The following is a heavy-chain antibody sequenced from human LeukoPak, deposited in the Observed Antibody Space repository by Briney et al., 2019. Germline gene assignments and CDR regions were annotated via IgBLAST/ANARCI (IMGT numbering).Heavy chain of an antibody. J-gene: IGHJ4*02. CDR2: ISATSTFI. CDR1: GFTFSRHH. CDR3: AREGDGSRYYFDY. V-gene: IGHV3-21*06. Sequence: PGGSLRLSCSASGFTFSRHHMTWVRQAPGKGLEWVSSISATSTFIEDADSVKGRFTISRDNARNSLDLHMSSLGAEDTAVYYCAREGDGSRYYFDYWGQGILVTVSS. D-gene: IGHD2-21*01.